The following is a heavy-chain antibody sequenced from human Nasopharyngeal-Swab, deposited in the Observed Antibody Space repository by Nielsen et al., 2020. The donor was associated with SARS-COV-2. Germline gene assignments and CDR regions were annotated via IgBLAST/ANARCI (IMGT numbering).Heavy chain of an antibody. Sequence: GGSLRLSCAASGFTFSSYGMHWVRQAPGKGLEWVAVISYDGSNKYYADSVKGRFTISRDNSKNTLYLQMNSLRAEDTAVYYCAKDSVIFDYSRHWYFDLWGRGTLVTVS. CDR2: ISYDGSNK. CDR3: AKDSVIFDYSRHWYFDL. V-gene: IGHV3-30*18. J-gene: IGHJ2*01. CDR1: GFTFSSYG. D-gene: IGHD3/OR15-3a*01.